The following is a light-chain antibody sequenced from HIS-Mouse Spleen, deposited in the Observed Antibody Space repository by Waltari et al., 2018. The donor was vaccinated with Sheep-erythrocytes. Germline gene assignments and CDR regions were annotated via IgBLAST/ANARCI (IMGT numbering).Light chain of an antibody. J-gene: IGLJ2*01. CDR3: QAWDSSTVV. CDR2: QDS. V-gene: IGLV3-1*01. CDR1: KLGEKY. Sequence: SYELTPPPSVSVSPGQTASITCSGAKLGEKYARWSQQKPGHSPVLVIYQDSKRPSGIPERFSGSNSGNTATLTISGTQAMDEADYYCQAWDSSTVVFGGGTKLTVL.